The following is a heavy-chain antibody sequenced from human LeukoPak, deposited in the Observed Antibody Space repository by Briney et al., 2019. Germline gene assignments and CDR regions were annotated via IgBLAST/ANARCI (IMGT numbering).Heavy chain of an antibody. CDR1: GGSISSYY. Sequence: SETLSLTCTVSGGSISSYYWSWIRQPPGKGLEWIGYIYYSGSTNYNPSLKSRVTISVDTSKNQFSLKQSSVTAADTAVYYCARRGSSWSFDYWGQGTLVTVSS. D-gene: IGHD6-13*01. V-gene: IGHV4-59*08. J-gene: IGHJ4*02. CDR2: IYYSGST. CDR3: ARRGSSWSFDY.